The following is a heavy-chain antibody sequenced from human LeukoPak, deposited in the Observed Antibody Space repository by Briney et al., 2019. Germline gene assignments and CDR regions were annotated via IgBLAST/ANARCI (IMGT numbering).Heavy chain of an antibody. V-gene: IGHV3-23*01. Sequence: GGSLRLSCAASGFTFSSYAMHWVRQAPGKGLEWVSAITHNGGKTYYADSAKGRFTISRDNSRNTLSLQINSLRDEDTAVYYCSKEAPYMDVWGKGTTVTISS. CDR1: GFTFSSYA. CDR3: SKEAPYMDV. CDR2: ITHNGGKT. J-gene: IGHJ6*03.